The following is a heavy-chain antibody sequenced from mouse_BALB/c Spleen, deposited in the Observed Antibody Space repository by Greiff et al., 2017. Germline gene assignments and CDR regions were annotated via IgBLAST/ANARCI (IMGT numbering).Heavy chain of an antibody. CDR3: ARWYDWFAY. CDR2: IYPGNVNT. D-gene: IGHD2-14*01. CDR1: GYTFTSYY. Sequence: QVQLQQSGPELVKPGASVRISCKASGYTFTSYYIHWVKQRPGQGLEWIGRIYPGNVNTKYNEKFKGKATLTADKSSSTAYMQLSSLTSEDSAVYFCARWYDWFAYWGQGTLVTVSA. V-gene: IGHV1S56*01. J-gene: IGHJ3*01.